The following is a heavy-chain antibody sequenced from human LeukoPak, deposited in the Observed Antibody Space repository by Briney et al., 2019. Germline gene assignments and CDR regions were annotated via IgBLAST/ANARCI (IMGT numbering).Heavy chain of an antibody. J-gene: IGHJ4*02. CDR1: GFTFRSYN. CDR3: ARGASRADY. CDR2: ISSSSSYI. Sequence: GGSLRLSCAASGFTFRSYNMNWVRQAPGKRPEWVSSISSSSSYIYYADSVKGRFTISRDNAKNSLYLQMNSLRAEDTALHYCARGASRADYWGQGTLVTVSS. V-gene: IGHV3-21*01.